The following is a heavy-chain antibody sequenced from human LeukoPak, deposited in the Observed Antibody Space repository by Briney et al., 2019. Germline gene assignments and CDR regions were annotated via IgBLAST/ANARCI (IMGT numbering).Heavy chain of an antibody. Sequence: PGASVKVSCKASGYTFTGYYMQWVRQATGQGLEWMGWMNPNSGNTGYAQKFQGRVTITRNTSISTAYMELSSLRSEDTAVYCCARARYCSSTSCYPRWFDPWGQGTLVTVSS. D-gene: IGHD2-2*01. J-gene: IGHJ5*02. V-gene: IGHV1-8*03. CDR1: GYTFTGYY. CDR2: MNPNSGNT. CDR3: ARARYCSSTSCYPRWFDP.